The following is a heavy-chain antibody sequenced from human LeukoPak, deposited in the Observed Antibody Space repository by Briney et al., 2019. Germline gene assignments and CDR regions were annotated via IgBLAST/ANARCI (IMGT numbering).Heavy chain of an antibody. V-gene: IGHV3-23*01. J-gene: IGHJ6*03. CDR2: GGSGGSK. CDR1: GFTFSSYA. CDR3: TKNRGRYYHSYYMDV. D-gene: IGHD1-14*01. Sequence: PGGSLRLSCATSGFTFSSYAMSWVRQTPGKGLEWVSNGGSGGSKYFSDSVKGRFTISRDNSKSTVYLQMNSLTAEDTAVYYCTKNRGRYYHSYYMDVWGKGTTVIVS.